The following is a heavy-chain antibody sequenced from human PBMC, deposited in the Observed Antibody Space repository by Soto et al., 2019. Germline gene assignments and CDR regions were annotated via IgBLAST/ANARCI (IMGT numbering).Heavy chain of an antibody. CDR3: AATGHSRSWYDFHYYYYYGMDV. CDR1: GFTFTSSA. Sequence: SVKVSCKASGFTFTSSAVQWVRQARGQRLEWIGWIVVGSGNTNYAQKFQERVTITRDMSTSTAYMELSSLRSEDTAVYYCAATGHSRSWYDFHYYYYYGMDVWGQGTTV. D-gene: IGHD6-13*01. J-gene: IGHJ6*02. V-gene: IGHV1-58*01. CDR2: IVVGSGNT.